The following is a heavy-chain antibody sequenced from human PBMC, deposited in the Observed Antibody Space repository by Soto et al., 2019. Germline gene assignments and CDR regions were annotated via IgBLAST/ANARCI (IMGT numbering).Heavy chain of an antibody. CDR3: ASRHSSPYFDY. Sequence: PSETLSLTCAVSGGSISSGGYSCNWIRQPPGKGLEWIGSIYYSGSTYYNPSLKSRVTISVDTSKNQFSLKLNSVTAADTAVYYCASRHSSPYFDYWGQGTLVTVSS. V-gene: IGHV4-30-2*05. J-gene: IGHJ4*02. CDR1: GGSISSGGYS. D-gene: IGHD6-13*01. CDR2: IYYSGST.